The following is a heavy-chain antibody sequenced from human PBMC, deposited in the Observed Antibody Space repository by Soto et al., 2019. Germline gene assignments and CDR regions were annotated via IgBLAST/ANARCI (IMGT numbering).Heavy chain of an antibody. CDR2: INPSGGST. J-gene: IGHJ4*02. CDR3: ARGSSWYYFDY. CDR1: GYTFTSYF. D-gene: IGHD6-13*01. V-gene: IGHV1-46*01. Sequence: ASVKVSCKASGYTFTSYFMHWVRQAPGQGLEWMGIINPSGGSTSYAQKFQGWVTMTRDTSISTAYMELSRLRSDDTAVYYCARGSSWYYFDYWGQGTLVTVSS.